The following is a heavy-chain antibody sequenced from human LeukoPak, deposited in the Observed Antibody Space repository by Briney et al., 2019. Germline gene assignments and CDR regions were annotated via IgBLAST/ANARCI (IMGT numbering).Heavy chain of an antibody. Sequence: SVKVSCKASGGTFSSYAISWVRQAPGQGLEWMGRIIPIFGTANYAQKFQGRVTITTDESTSTAYMELSSLRSEDTAVYYCASGYYDGSGYYYLDYWGQGTLVTVSS. CDR1: GGTFSSYA. CDR2: IIPIFGTA. V-gene: IGHV1-69*05. D-gene: IGHD3-22*01. CDR3: ASGYYDGSGYYYLDY. J-gene: IGHJ4*02.